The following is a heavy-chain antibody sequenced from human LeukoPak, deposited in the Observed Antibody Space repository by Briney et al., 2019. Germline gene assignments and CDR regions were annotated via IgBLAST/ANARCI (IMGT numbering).Heavy chain of an antibody. CDR3: ARGRVVRGVIITRGWFDP. J-gene: IGHJ5*02. CDR2: INHSGST. D-gene: IGHD3-10*01. CDR1: GGSFSGYY. V-gene: IGHV4-34*01. Sequence: SETLSLTCAVYGGSFSGYYWSWIRQPPGKGLEWIGEINHSGSTNYNPSLKSRVTISVDTSKNQFSLKLSSVTAADTAVYYCARGRVVRGVIITRGWFDPWGQGTPVTVSS.